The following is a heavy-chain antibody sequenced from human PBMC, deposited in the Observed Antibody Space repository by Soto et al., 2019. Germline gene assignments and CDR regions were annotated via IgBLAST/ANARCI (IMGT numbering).Heavy chain of an antibody. D-gene: IGHD3-9*01. CDR2: IHHSGSF. CDR3: VSNDWYRFDP. V-gene: IGHV4-4*02. J-gene: IGHJ5*02. Sequence: SETLSLTCAVSGGSITSNWRSWVRQPPGKGLEWIGEIHHSGSFNYNPSLRSRVTISIDKSKNQLSLKLTSVTAADTAVHYCVSNDWYRFDPWGQGTLVTVSS. CDR1: GGSITSNW.